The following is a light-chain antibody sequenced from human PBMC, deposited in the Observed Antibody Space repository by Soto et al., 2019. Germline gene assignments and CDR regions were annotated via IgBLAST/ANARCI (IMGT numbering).Light chain of an antibody. Sequence: DIQMTQSPSTLSASVGDRVTITCRASQSISSWLAWYQQKPGKAPKLLIYDASSLESGVPLRFSGSGSGTEFTLTISSLQPDDFATYYCQQYNSYSAWTFGQGTKVEIK. J-gene: IGKJ1*01. CDR2: DAS. CDR1: QSISSW. V-gene: IGKV1-5*01. CDR3: QQYNSYSAWT.